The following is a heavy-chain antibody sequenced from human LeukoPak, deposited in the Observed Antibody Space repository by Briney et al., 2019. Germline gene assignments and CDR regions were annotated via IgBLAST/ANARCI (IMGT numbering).Heavy chain of an antibody. CDR2: IIPIFGTA. Sequence: GASVKVSCKASGGTFSSYAISWVRQAPGQGLEWMGGIIPIFGTANYAQKFQGRVTITAGKSTSTAYMELSSLRSEDTAVYYCARARPNSPLLRYFDWLPSRDAYFDYWGQGTLVTVSS. J-gene: IGHJ4*02. D-gene: IGHD3-9*01. V-gene: IGHV1-69*06. CDR1: GGTFSSYA. CDR3: ARARPNSPLLRYFDWLPSRDAYFDY.